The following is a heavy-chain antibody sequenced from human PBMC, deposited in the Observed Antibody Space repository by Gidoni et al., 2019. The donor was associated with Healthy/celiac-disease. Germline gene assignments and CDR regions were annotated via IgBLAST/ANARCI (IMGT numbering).Heavy chain of an antibody. CDR2: IYTSGST. Sequence: QVQLQESGPGLVKPSQTLSLTCTVSGGSISSGSYYWSWIRQPAGKGLEWIGRIYTSGSTNYNPSLKSRVTMSVETSKNQFSLKLSSVTAADTAVYYCAREHHDYSDYWGQGTLVTVSS. J-gene: IGHJ4*02. CDR1: GGSISSGSYY. D-gene: IGHD4-4*01. V-gene: IGHV4-61*02. CDR3: AREHHDYSDY.